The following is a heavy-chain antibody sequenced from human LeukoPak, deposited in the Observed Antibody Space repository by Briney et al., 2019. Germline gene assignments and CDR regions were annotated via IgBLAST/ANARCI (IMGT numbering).Heavy chain of an antibody. D-gene: IGHD2-15*01. CDR2: IYYSGST. J-gene: IGHJ6*03. Sequence: SETLSLTCTVSGGSISSYYWSWIRQPPGKGLEWIGYIYYSGSTNYNPSLKSRVTMSVDTFKNQFSLKLSSVTAADTAVYYCASGDIYYYMDVWGKGTTVTVSS. CDR3: ASGDIYYYMDV. CDR1: GGSISSYY. V-gene: IGHV4-59*12.